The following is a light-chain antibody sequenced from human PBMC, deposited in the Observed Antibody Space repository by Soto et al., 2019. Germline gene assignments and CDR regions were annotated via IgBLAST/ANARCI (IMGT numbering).Light chain of an antibody. CDR2: KES. CDR1: QSISSW. Sequence: DIQMTQSPSTLSASVGDRVTITCRASQSISSWLAWYQQKPGKAPKLLIYKESSLESGVPSRFSGSGSVTEFTLTLSSLQPDDFAAYYCQQSFTFGPGTKVDIK. J-gene: IGKJ3*01. V-gene: IGKV1-5*03. CDR3: QQSFT.